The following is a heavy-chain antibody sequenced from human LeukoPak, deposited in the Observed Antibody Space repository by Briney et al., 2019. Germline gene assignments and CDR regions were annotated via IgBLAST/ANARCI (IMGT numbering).Heavy chain of an antibody. D-gene: IGHD3-10*01. V-gene: IGHV4-34*01. J-gene: IGHJ3*02. CDR1: GGSFSGYY. CDR3: ARSLYYYGSDSFDI. Sequence: SETLSLTCAVYGGSFSGYYWSWIRQPPGKGLEWIGEINHSGSTNYNPSLKSRVTISVDTSKNQFSLKLSAVTAADTAVYYCARSLYYYGSDSFDIWGQGTMVTVSS. CDR2: INHSGST.